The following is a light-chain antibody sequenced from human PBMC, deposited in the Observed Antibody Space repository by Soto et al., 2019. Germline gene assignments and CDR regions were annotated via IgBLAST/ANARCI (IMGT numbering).Light chain of an antibody. CDR2: GAS. CDR1: QSVGSN. Sequence: VMTQSPATLSVSPVGRATLSCRSSQSVGSNLAWYQQKPGQAPRLRIYGASTRATGIPARFSGSGSGTEFTLTISSLQSEDFAVYYCQQYNNWPRTFGQGTKVDIK. CDR3: QQYNNWPRT. V-gene: IGKV3-15*01. J-gene: IGKJ1*01.